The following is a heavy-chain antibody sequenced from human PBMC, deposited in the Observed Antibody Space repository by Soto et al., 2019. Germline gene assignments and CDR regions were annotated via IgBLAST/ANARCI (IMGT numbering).Heavy chain of an antibody. V-gene: IGHV3-30*03. CDR3: ARVSGSGSYYNFFDY. Sequence: GGSLRLSCAASGFTFSSYGMHWVRQAPGKGLEWVAVISYDGSNKYYADSVKGRFTISRDNSKNTLYLQMNSLRAEDTAVYYCARVSGSGSYYNFFDYWGQGTLVTVSS. CDR2: ISYDGSNK. J-gene: IGHJ4*02. D-gene: IGHD3-10*01. CDR1: GFTFSSYG.